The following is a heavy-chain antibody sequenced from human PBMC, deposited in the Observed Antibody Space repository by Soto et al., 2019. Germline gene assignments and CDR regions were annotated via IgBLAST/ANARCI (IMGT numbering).Heavy chain of an antibody. J-gene: IGHJ5*02. Sequence: ASVKVSCKASGYPFTSYYLHWVRQAPGQGPEWMGRINVSDGSTRYAQNFQGRVTMTRDTSTTTVYMELGPLRSDDTAVYYCAREAAVAGTAFDHWGQGTLVTVS. CDR2: INVSDGST. CDR1: GYPFTSYY. CDR3: AREAAVAGTAFDH. D-gene: IGHD6-19*01. V-gene: IGHV1-46*01.